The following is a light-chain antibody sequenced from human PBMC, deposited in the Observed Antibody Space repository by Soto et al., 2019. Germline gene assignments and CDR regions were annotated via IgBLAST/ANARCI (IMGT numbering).Light chain of an antibody. Sequence: VLTQPHSVSGAPGQRVTISCTGSSSNIGAGYDVHWYQQRPGTAPKLLIFGNNNRPSGVPDRCSGSKSGTSASLAITGLQAEDEGYYYYQSYDRTRRARYVVGSGTKLTVL. J-gene: IGLJ1*01. V-gene: IGLV1-40*01. CDR1: SSNIGAGYD. CDR3: QSYDRTRRARYV. CDR2: GNN.